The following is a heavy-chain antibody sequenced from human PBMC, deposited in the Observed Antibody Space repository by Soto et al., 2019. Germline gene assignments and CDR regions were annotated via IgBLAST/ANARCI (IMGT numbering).Heavy chain of an antibody. D-gene: IGHD3-22*01. J-gene: IGHJ6*02. CDR3: VKDLAPNYYDSSGYHHGYYGMDV. Sequence: GGSLRLSCAASGFTFDDYALHWVRQAPGKGLEWVSGISWNSGDISYADSVKGRFTISRDNAKTSLYLQMNSLRAEDTALYYCVKDLAPNYYDSSGYHHGYYGMDVWGQGTTVTVSS. CDR1: GFTFDDYA. CDR2: ISWNSGDI. V-gene: IGHV3-9*01.